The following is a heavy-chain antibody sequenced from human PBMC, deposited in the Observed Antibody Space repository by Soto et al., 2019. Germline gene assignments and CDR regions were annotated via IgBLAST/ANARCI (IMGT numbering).Heavy chain of an antibody. CDR2: ISGSDGKT. D-gene: IGHD3-3*01. CDR1: GFSFGGYA. J-gene: IGHJ4*02. CDR3: ARWSYLDY. V-gene: IGHV3-23*01. Sequence: PGGSLRLSCAASGFSFGGYALSWVRQAPGKGLECVSTISGSDGKTFYADSVKGRFSISRDTSQSTLYLQMNSLRADDTAMYYCARWSYLDYWGQGTRVTVSS.